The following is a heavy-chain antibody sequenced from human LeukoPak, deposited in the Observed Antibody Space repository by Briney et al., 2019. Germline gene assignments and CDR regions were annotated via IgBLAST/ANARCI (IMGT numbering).Heavy chain of an antibody. V-gene: IGHV3-11*01. CDR3: ATDGAGFDS. CDR1: GFTFNDYY. J-gene: IGHJ5*02. Sequence: GGSLRLSCAASGFTFNDYYMSWIRQAPGKGLEWLSYINIGGTSTHYADSVKGRFTISRDNAKKSLYLEMNNLRAEDTAVYYCATDGAGFDSWGQGVLVTVSS. CDR2: INIGGTST.